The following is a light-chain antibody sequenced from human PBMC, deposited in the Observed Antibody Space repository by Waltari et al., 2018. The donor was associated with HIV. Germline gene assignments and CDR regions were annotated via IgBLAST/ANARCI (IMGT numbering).Light chain of an antibody. CDR1: SSNIGSDA. CDR2: SND. CDR3: VVWDARLNGLV. J-gene: IGLJ2*01. Sequence: QSVLTQPPSASGTPGQRVTLSCSGSSSNIGSDAVNWYQQFPGTAPKVLSYSNDQRPSGVPDRFSGSKSGTSASLAINGLQSEDEADYYCVVWDARLNGLVFGGGTKLTVL. V-gene: IGLV1-44*01.